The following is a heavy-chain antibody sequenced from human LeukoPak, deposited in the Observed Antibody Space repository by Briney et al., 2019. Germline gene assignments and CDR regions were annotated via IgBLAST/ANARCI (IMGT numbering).Heavy chain of an antibody. CDR1: GFTFSSYA. D-gene: IGHD4-17*01. CDR3: AKEPDYGDYFDY. Sequence: PGGSLRLSCAASGFTFSSYAMSWLRQGPGKWLEWVSAISGSGGSTYYADSVKGRFTISRDNSKNTLYLQMNSLRAEDTAVYYCAKEPDYGDYFDYWGQGTLVTVSS. CDR2: ISGSGGST. V-gene: IGHV3-23*01. J-gene: IGHJ4*02.